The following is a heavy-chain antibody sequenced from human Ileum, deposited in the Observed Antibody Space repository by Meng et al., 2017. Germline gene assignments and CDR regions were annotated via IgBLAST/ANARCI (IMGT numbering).Heavy chain of an antibody. V-gene: IGHV6-1*01. CDR3: ASGSGSLDY. CDR2: TYYRSKWYS. J-gene: IGHJ4*02. D-gene: IGHD3-3*01. Sequence: QVQLQQSGPGLVKPSQILSLTCAVSGGSVTSNIAAWNWVRQSPLRGLEWLGRTYYRSKWYSEYAVSVKSRISITPDTSKNQFSLQMNSVTPEDTAVYYCASGSGSLDYWGPGTLVTVSS. CDR1: GGSVTSNIAA.